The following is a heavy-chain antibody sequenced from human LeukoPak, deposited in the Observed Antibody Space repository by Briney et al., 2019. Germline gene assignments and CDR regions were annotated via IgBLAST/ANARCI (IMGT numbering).Heavy chain of an antibody. D-gene: IGHD2-15*01. Sequence: SGTLSLTCAVYGGSFSGYYWSWIRQPPGKGLEWIGEINHSGSTNYNPSLKSLVTISVDTSKNQFSLKLSSVTAADTAVYYCARGLNKYCSGGSCYSGSWGQGTLVTVSS. CDR2: INHSGST. CDR1: GGSFSGYY. V-gene: IGHV4-34*01. J-gene: IGHJ4*02. CDR3: ARGLNKYCSGGSCYSGS.